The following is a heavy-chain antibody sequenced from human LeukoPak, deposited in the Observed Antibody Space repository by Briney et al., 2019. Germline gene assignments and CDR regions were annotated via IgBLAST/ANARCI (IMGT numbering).Heavy chain of an antibody. CDR3: ARASMGGRDYHLDS. CDR2: IKQDGTDK. Sequence: GGSLRLSRAASGFTFSSYWMTWIRQAPGKGLEWVANIKQDGTDKYYVDSVKGRFTISRDNAKNSLFLQLGSLRADDTAVYYCARASMGGRDYHLDSWGQGTLVTVSS. J-gene: IGHJ4*02. CDR1: GFTFSSYW. V-gene: IGHV3-7*01. D-gene: IGHD4/OR15-4a*01.